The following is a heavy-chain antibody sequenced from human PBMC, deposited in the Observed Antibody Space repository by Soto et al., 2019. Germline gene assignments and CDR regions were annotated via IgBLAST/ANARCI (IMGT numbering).Heavy chain of an antibody. CDR2: IIPMYGTT. V-gene: IGHV1-69*01. CDR3: ARGVWDCRGGGGYGWFGH. CDR1: GGTFSSYA. D-gene: IGHD2-15*01. Sequence: QVQLVQSGAEVKKPGSSVKVSCKASGGTFSSYAVSWVRQAPGQGLEWVGGIIPMYGTTDYAQKFHNRVTITAGESPSTGYMALRSLTSEDAAIYYGARGVWDCRGGGGYGWFGHWGQGTLVTVSS. J-gene: IGHJ5*02.